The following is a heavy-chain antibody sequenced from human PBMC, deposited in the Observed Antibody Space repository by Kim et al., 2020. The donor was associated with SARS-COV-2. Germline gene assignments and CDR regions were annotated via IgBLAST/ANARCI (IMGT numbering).Heavy chain of an antibody. CDR1: GGSFSGYY. J-gene: IGHJ4*02. CDR3: ARGSFFEITIFGVARARKNYFDY. CDR2: INHSGST. Sequence: SETLSLTCAVYGGSFSGYYWSWIRQPPGKGLEWIGEINHSGSTNYNPSLKSRVTISVDTSKNQFSLKLSSVTAADTAVYYCARGSFFEITIFGVARARKNYFDYWGQGTLVTVSS. V-gene: IGHV4-34*01. D-gene: IGHD3-3*01.